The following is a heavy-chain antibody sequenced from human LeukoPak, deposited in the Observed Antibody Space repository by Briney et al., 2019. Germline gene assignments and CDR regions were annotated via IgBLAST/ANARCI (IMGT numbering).Heavy chain of an antibody. CDR3: AKRGVVIRVILVGFHKEAYYFDS. CDR1: GITLSNYG. J-gene: IGHJ4*02. CDR2: ISDSGGRT. Sequence: GGSLRLSCAVSGITLSNYGMSWVRQAPGKGLEWVAGISDSGGRTNYADSVKGRFTISSDNPKNTIYLQMNSLRAEETAVYFCAKRGVVIRVILVGFHKEAYYFDSWGQGALVTVSS. D-gene: IGHD3-22*01. V-gene: IGHV3-23*01.